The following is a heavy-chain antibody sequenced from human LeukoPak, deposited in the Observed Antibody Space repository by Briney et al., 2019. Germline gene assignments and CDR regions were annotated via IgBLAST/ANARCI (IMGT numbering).Heavy chain of an antibody. CDR1: GFTFSSYG. J-gene: IGHJ4*02. CDR3: ARGEADYGGNFGDY. Sequence: GGSLRLSCAASGFTFSSYGMHWVSQAPGKGLEWVAVIWYDGSNKYYADSVKGRFTVSRDNSKNMLYLQMNSLRAEDTAVYYCARGEADYGGNFGDYWGQGTLVTVSS. CDR2: IWYDGSNK. D-gene: IGHD4-23*01. V-gene: IGHV3-33*01.